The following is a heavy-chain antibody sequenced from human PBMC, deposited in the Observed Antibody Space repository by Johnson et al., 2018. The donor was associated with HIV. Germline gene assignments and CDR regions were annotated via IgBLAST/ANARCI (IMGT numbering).Heavy chain of an antibody. CDR2: ISSSGNSM. CDR3: ARAPEVRGVDAFDV. D-gene: IGHD3-10*01. CDR1: GFTFSDYY. Sequence: MLLVESGGGLVHPGGSLRLSCAASGFTFSDYYMSWIRQAPGKGLEWVSYISSSGNSMYYADSVKGRFTISRDNAKNSLYLQMNILRAEDTAVYYCARAPEVRGVDAFDVWGQGTMVTVSS. V-gene: IGHV3-11*04. J-gene: IGHJ3*01.